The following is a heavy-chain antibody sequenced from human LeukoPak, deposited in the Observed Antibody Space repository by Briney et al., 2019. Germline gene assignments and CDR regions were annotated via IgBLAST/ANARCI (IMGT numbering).Heavy chain of an antibody. CDR3: AKRRYYDILTGPHSNWFDP. CDR2: ISGSGGST. Sequence: GGSLRLSCAASGFTFSSYGMSWVRQAPGKGLEWVSAISGSGGSTYYADSVKGRFTISRDNSKNTLYLQMNSLRAEDTAVYYCAKRRYYDILTGPHSNWFDPWGQGTLVTVSS. D-gene: IGHD3-9*01. CDR1: GFTFSSYG. V-gene: IGHV3-23*01. J-gene: IGHJ5*02.